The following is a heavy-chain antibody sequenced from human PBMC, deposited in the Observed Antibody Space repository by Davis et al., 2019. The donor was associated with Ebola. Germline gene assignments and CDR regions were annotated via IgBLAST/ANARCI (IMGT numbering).Heavy chain of an antibody. CDR2: ISAYKGYT. D-gene: IGHD6-19*01. V-gene: IGHV1-18*04. CDR1: GYTFTSYG. Sequence: ASVKVPCKASGYTFTSYGINWVRQAPGQGLEWMGWISAYKGYTNYAQKLQGRVTMTTDTSTTTAYMELRNLRSEDTAVYYCARDNIQWLAFDYWGQGTLVTVSS. J-gene: IGHJ4*02. CDR3: ARDNIQWLAFDY.